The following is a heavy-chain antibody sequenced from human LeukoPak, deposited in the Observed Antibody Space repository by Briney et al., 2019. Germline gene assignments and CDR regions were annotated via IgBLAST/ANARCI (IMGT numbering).Heavy chain of an antibody. CDR2: ISGSGGNT. CDR3: AKDSRDGYNYVNWYFDL. Sequence: GGSLRLSCAASGFTFSSCAMTWVRQAPGKGLEWVSGISGSGGNTYYADSVKGRFTISRDNSKNTLYLQMNSLRAEDTAVYYCAKDSRDGYNYVNWYFDLWGRGTLVTISS. D-gene: IGHD5-24*01. J-gene: IGHJ2*01. V-gene: IGHV3-23*01. CDR1: GFTFSSCA.